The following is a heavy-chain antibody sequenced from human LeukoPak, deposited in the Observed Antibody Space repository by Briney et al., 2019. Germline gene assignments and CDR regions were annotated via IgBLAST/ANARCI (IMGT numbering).Heavy chain of an antibody. CDR2: IYPGDSDT. J-gene: IGHJ4*02. CDR1: GYSFTSYW. Sequence: GESLKISCKGSGYSFTSYWIGWVRQMPGKGLEWMGIIYPGDSDTRYSPSFQGQVTISADKSISTAYLQWSSLKAPDTAMYYCARRDYYGSGSYYKGEYYFDYWGRGTLVTVSS. CDR3: ARRDYYGSGSYYKGEYYFDY. D-gene: IGHD3-10*01. V-gene: IGHV5-51*01.